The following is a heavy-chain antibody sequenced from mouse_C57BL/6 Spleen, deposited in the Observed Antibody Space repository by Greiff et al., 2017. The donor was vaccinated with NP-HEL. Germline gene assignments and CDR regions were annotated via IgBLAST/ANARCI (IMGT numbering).Heavy chain of an antibody. J-gene: IGHJ4*01. CDR2: ISDGGSYT. Sequence: EVMLVESGGGLVKPGGSLKLSCAASGFTFSSYAMSWVRQTPEKRLEWVATISDGGSYTYYPDNVKGRFTISRDNAKNNLYLQMSHLKSEDTAMYYCARDLGAYPYYYAMDYWGQGTSVTVSS. CDR3: ARDLGAYPYYYAMDY. CDR1: GFTFSSYA. D-gene: IGHD6-5*01. V-gene: IGHV5-4*01.